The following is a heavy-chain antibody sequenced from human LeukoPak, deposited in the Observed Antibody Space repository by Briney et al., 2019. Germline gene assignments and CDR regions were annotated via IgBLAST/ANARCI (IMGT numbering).Heavy chain of an antibody. Sequence: ASVRVSCKASGYTFTGYYMHWVRQARGQGLEWMGWINPNSGGTNYAQKFQGRVTMTRDTSISTAYMELSRLKSDDTAVYYCARDPAVDIVVVPAAMGWFDPWGQGTLVTVSS. CDR1: GYTFTGYY. CDR2: INPNSGGT. J-gene: IGHJ5*02. D-gene: IGHD2-2*01. V-gene: IGHV1-2*02. CDR3: ARDPAVDIVVVPAAMGWFDP.